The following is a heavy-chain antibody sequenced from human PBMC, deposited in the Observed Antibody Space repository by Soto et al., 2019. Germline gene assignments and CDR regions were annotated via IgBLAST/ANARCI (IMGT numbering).Heavy chain of an antibody. Sequence: DTLSLTCTVSGGSVSSGSYYWSWIRQPPGKGLEWIGYIYYSGSTNYNPSLKSRVTISVDTSKNQFSLKLSSVTAADTAVYYCAREYSSSSSFDYWGQGTLVTVSS. J-gene: IGHJ4*02. CDR2: IYYSGST. D-gene: IGHD6-6*01. CDR3: AREYSSSSSFDY. V-gene: IGHV4-61*01. CDR1: GGSVSSGSYY.